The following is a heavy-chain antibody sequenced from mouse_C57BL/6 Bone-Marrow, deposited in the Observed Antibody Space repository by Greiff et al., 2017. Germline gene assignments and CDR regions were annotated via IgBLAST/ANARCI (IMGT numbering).Heavy chain of an antibody. Sequence: VQLQQSGPELVTPGDSVKISCKASGYSFTGYFMNWVMQSHGKSLEWIGRINPYNGDTFYNQKFKGKATLTVDKSSSTAHMALRSLTSEDSAVYYCARATVVATRYFDVWGTGTTVTVSS. D-gene: IGHD1-1*01. CDR1: GYSFTGYF. CDR3: ARATVVATRYFDV. J-gene: IGHJ1*03. CDR2: INPYNGDT. V-gene: IGHV1-20*01.